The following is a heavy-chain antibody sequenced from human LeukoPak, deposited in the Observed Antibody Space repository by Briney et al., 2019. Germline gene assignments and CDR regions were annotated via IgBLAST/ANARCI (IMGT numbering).Heavy chain of an antibody. CDR2: IYYSGST. V-gene: IGHV4-59*01. CDR3: AVGVAAGDPFDY. Sequence: PSETLSLTCTVSGGSISSYYWSWIRQPLGKGLEWIGYIYYSGSTNYNPSLKSRVTISVDTSKNQFSLKLSSVTAADTAVYYCAVGVAAGDPFDYWGQGTLVTVSS. D-gene: IGHD2-15*01. J-gene: IGHJ4*02. CDR1: GGSISSYY.